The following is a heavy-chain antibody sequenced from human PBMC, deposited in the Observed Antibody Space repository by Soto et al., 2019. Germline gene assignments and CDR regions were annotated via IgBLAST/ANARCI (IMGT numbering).Heavy chain of an antibody. CDR1: GGSISSGCYS. CDR2: IYHSGST. D-gene: IGHD6-6*01. Sequence: TLSLTYAVSGGSISSGCYSWSWIRQPPGKGLEWIGYIYHSGSTYYNPSLKSRVTISVDRSKNQFSLKLSSVTAADTAVYYCARAVKSIAARHQWFDPWGQGTLVTVSS. J-gene: IGHJ5*02. CDR3: ARAVKSIAARHQWFDP. V-gene: IGHV4-30-2*01.